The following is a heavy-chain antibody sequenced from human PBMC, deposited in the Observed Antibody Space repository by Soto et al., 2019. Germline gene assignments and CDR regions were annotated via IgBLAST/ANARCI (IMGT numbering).Heavy chain of an antibody. Sequence: GASVKVSCKASGYTFTSYAMHWVRQAPGQRLEWMGWINAGNGNTKYSQKFQGRVTITRDTSASTAYMELNSLRAEDTAVYYCARDPSVVAVAGTFRYYYYYGMDVWGQGTTVTVSS. D-gene: IGHD6-19*01. CDR1: GYTFTSYA. V-gene: IGHV1-3*01. J-gene: IGHJ6*02. CDR2: INAGNGNT. CDR3: ARDPSVVAVAGTFRYYYYYGMDV.